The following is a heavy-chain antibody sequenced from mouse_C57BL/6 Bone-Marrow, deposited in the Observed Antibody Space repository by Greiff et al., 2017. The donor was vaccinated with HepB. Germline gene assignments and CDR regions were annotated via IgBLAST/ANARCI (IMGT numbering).Heavy chain of an antibody. CDR2: ISDGGSYT. V-gene: IGHV5-4*01. CDR1: GFTFSSYA. D-gene: IGHD1-1*01. Sequence: EVQLQESGGGLVKPGGSLKLSCAASGFTFSSYAMSWVRQTPEKRLEWVATISDGGSYTYYPDNVKGRFTISRDNAKNNLYLQMSHLKSEDTAMYYCARSPPYYYGSSLFAYWGQGTLVTVSA. J-gene: IGHJ3*01. CDR3: ARSPPYYYGSSLFAY.